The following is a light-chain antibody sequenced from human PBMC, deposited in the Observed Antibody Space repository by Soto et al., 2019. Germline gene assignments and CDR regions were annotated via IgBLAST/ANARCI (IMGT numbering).Light chain of an antibody. CDR1: QSISSW. V-gene: IGKV1-5*01. Sequence: DIQMTQSPSTLSASVGDRVTITCRASQSISSWLAWYQQKPGKAPKLLIYDATMLESGVPSRFSGFGSGTEFTLTITTLQPYDFATYYCQQYNTYPLTFGGGSKVEIK. CDR2: DAT. CDR3: QQYNTYPLT. J-gene: IGKJ4*01.